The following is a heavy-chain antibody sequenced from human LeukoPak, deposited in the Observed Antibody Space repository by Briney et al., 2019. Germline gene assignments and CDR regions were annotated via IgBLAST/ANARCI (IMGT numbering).Heavy chain of an antibody. CDR1: GFTFSSYG. CDR2: IRYDGSNK. J-gene: IGHJ4*02. D-gene: IGHD6-13*01. V-gene: IGHV3-30*02. Sequence: GGSLRLSCAASGFTFSSYGMHWVRQAPGKGLEWVAFIRYDGSNKYYADSVKGRFTTSRDNAKNSVYLQMNSLRAEDTAVYYCARTGYSSSSIGYWGPGTLVTVSS. CDR3: ARTGYSSSSIGY.